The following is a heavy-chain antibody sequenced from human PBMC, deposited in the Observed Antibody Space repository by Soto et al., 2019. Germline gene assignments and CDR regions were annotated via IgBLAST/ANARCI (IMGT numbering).Heavy chain of an antibody. V-gene: IGHV3-30-3*01. CDR1: GFTFSSYA. Sequence: QVQLVESGGGVVQPGRSLRLSCAASGFTFSSYAMHWVRQAPGKGLAWVAVISYDGSNKYYADSVKGRFTISRDNSKNTLYLQMNSLRAEDTAVYYCARDRLRYNWNAVPYYYYGMDVWGQGTTVTVSS. J-gene: IGHJ6*02. CDR2: ISYDGSNK. CDR3: ARDRLRYNWNAVPYYYYGMDV. D-gene: IGHD1-1*01.